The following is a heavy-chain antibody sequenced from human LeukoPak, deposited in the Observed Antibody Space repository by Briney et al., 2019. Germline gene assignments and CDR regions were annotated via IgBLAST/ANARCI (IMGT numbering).Heavy chain of an antibody. CDR3: ARMQSIGTPYYGMDV. V-gene: IGHV3-23*01. CDR2: ISGGGGVT. CDR1: GIAITRRG. J-gene: IGHJ6*02. D-gene: IGHD6-13*01. Sequence: GRTLTLSCATFGIAITRRGVSGYRQAAGEGLKRISTISGGGGVTYYTASVKGRFTISKDNSKNTLYVQMNSLRAEDTAVYYCARMQSIGTPYYGMDVWVQGTMVTVS.